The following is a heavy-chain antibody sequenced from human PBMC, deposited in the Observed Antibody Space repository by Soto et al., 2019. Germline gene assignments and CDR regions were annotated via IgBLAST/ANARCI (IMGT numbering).Heavy chain of an antibody. CDR1: GGPISSSSYY. V-gene: IGHV4-39*01. D-gene: IGHD6-19*01. J-gene: IGHJ4*02. CDR2: IYYSGST. Sequence: SETLSLTCTVSGGPISSSSYYWGWIRQPPGKGLEWIGSIYYSGSTYYNPSLKSRVTISVDTSKNQFSLKLSSVTTADTAVYYCARRRYSSGWYDYWGQGTLVTVSS. CDR3: ARRRYSSGWYDY.